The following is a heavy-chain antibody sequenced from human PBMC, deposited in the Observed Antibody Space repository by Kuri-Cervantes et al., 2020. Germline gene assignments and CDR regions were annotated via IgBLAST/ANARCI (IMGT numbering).Heavy chain of an antibody. CDR3: ARDGRDPESRDWGYGMDV. Sequence: GGSLRLSCAASGFTFSSYGMHWVRQAPGKGLEWVAVISYDGSNKYYADSVKGRFTISRDNSKNALYLQMNSLRAEDTAVYYCARDGRDPESRDWGYGMDVWGQGTTVTVSS. J-gene: IGHJ6*02. CDR1: GFTFSSYG. D-gene: IGHD3-16*01. CDR2: ISYDGSNK. V-gene: IGHV3-30*03.